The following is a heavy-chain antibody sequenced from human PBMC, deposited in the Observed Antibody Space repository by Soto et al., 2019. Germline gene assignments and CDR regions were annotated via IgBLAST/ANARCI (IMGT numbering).Heavy chain of an antibody. D-gene: IGHD3-9*01. CDR1: GFTFSSYA. CDR2: ISGSGGST. Sequence: EVQLLESGGGLVQPGGSLRLSCAASGFTFSSYAMSWVRQAPGKGLEWVSAISGSGGSTYYADSVKGRCTIARDNSKNTLYLQMNSLRAEDTAVYYCAKVNDWVGYYFDYWGQGTLVTVSS. J-gene: IGHJ4*02. CDR3: AKVNDWVGYYFDY. V-gene: IGHV3-23*01.